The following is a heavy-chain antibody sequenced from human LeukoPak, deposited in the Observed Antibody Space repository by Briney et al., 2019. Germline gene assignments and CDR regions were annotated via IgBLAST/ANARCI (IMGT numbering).Heavy chain of an antibody. V-gene: IGHV3-7*01. D-gene: IGHD5-18*01. CDR3: ARDGVDIAMGTADY. Sequence: GGSLRLSCAASGFTFSSYWMHWVRQAPGKGLEWVANINQDGSEKYYVDSVKGRFTISRDNAKNSLFLQMNNLRAEDTAVYYCARDGVDIAMGTADYWGQGTLVTVSS. J-gene: IGHJ4*02. CDR2: INQDGSEK. CDR1: GFTFSSYW.